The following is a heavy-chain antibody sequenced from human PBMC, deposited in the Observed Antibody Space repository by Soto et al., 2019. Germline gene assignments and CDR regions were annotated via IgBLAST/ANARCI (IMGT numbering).Heavy chain of an antibody. D-gene: IGHD2-2*01. CDR2: IYQSGST. Sequence: QVQLQESGPGLVKPSETLSLTCTVSGVSVNSGNYYWSWIRQTPGKGLEWIGYIYQSGSTRYNPSLKSRVTISLDTSMNQCSLKMSSVTAADTAVYYCASGTIYPSYGMDVWGQGKMVTVSS. J-gene: IGHJ6*02. V-gene: IGHV4-61*01. CDR3: ASGTIYPSYGMDV. CDR1: GVSVNSGNYY.